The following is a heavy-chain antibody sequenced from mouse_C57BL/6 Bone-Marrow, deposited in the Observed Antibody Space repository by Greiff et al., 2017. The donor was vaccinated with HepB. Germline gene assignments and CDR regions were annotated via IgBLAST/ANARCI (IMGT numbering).Heavy chain of an antibody. V-gene: IGHV8-8*01. J-gene: IGHJ3*01. CDR1: GFSLSTFGMG. D-gene: IGHD2-3*01. Sequence: QVTLKESGPGILQPSQTLSLTCSFSGFSLSTFGMGVGWIRQPSGQGLEWLAHIWWDDDKYYNPALKSRLTISKDTSKNQVFLKIANVDTADTATYYCARMKGGYVGYYFAWFAYWGQGTLVTVSA. CDR3: ARMKGGYVGYYFAWFAY. CDR2: IWWDDDK.